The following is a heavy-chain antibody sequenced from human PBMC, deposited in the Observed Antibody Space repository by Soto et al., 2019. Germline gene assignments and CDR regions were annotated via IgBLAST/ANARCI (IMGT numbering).Heavy chain of an antibody. CDR1: GGSISSSSYY. J-gene: IGHJ6*03. D-gene: IGHD3-16*01. Sequence: PSETLSLTCTVSGGSISSSSYYWGWIRQPPGKGLEWIGSIYYSGSTYYKPSLKSRVTISVDTSKNKFSLKLSSVTAADKAVYYCARTVVSTLAEFASYYYYYMDVWGKGTTVTVSS. CDR2: IYYSGST. V-gene: IGHV4-39*01. CDR3: ARTVVSTLAEFASYYYYYMDV.